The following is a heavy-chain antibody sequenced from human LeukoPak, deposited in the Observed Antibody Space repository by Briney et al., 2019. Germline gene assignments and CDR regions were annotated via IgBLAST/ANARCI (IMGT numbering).Heavy chain of an antibody. V-gene: IGHV3-30*18. D-gene: IGHD5-18*01. Sequence: GGSLRLSCAASGFTFSNYGMHWVRQAPGKGLEWVAVISYDGKNKYYGDSVKGRFTISRDNAKNTLYLQMNNLRAEDTAVYYCAKDLEWTQLWLFDYWGQGTLVTVSS. CDR1: GFTFSNYG. CDR2: ISYDGKNK. J-gene: IGHJ4*02. CDR3: AKDLEWTQLWLFDY.